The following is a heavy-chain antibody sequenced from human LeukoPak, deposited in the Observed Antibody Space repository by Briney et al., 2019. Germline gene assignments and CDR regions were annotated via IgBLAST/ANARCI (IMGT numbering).Heavy chain of an antibody. J-gene: IGHJ4*02. D-gene: IGHD2-15*01. Sequence: PSETLSLTCTVSGGSISSYYWGWIRQPPGKGLEWIGSIYYSGSTYYNPSLKSRVTISVDTSKNQFSLKLSSVTAADTAVYYCARGYYSDYSDYWGQGTLVTVSS. V-gene: IGHV4-39*07. CDR2: IYYSGST. CDR3: ARGYYSDYSDY. CDR1: GGSISSYY.